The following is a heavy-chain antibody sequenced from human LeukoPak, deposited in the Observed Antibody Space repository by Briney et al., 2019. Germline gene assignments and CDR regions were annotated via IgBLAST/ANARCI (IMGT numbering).Heavy chain of an antibody. CDR3: ARQIYYDSSGYYPDAFDI. Sequence: SETLSLTCAVYGGSFSGYYWRWIRQPPGKGLEWIGEINHSGSTNYNPSLKSRVTISVDTSKNQFSLKLSSVTAADTAVYYCARQIYYDSSGYYPDAFDIWGQGTMVTVSS. V-gene: IGHV4-34*01. J-gene: IGHJ3*02. CDR2: INHSGST. CDR1: GGSFSGYY. D-gene: IGHD3-22*01.